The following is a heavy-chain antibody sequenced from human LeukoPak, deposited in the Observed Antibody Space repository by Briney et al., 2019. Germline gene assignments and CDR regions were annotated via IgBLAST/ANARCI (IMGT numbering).Heavy chain of an antibody. CDR1: GYRFTSYW. Sequence: GESLKISCKTSGYRFTSYWIGWVRQRPGKGLEWMGFIYPGDSNTRYSPSFQGQVTISVDKSISTAYLQWGSLRASDTAMYYCARPQQNYYGSGRDAFDVWGQGTMVTVSS. V-gene: IGHV5-51*01. D-gene: IGHD3-10*01. CDR3: ARPQQNYYGSGRDAFDV. CDR2: IYPGDSNT. J-gene: IGHJ3*01.